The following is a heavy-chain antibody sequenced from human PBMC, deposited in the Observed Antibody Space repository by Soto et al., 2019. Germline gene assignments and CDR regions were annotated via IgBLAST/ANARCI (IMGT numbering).Heavy chain of an antibody. CDR1: GFTFSSYA. CDR3: ARYKGGSCLRGALDI. J-gene: IGHJ3*02. CDR2: ISGSGGSP. Sequence: EVQLLESGGGLVQPGGSLRLSCAASGFTFSSYAMHWVRQAPGKGLEWVSAISGSGGSPYYADSVKGRFTISRDNSKNTLYLQMNSMRAEDTAVYYCARYKGGSCLRGALDIWGQGTMVTVSS. V-gene: IGHV3-23*01. D-gene: IGHD2-15*01.